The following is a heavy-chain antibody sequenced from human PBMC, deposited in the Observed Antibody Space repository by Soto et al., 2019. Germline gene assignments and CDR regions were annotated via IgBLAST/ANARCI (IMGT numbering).Heavy chain of an antibody. D-gene: IGHD3-10*01. V-gene: IGHV3-30-3*01. CDR3: ARDYGSFTYYFYGMDV. CDR1: GFTFSSYT. CDR2: ISYDGNKK. Sequence: GGSLRLSCAASGFTFSSYTMHWVRQAPGKGLECVAIISYDGNKKYYADSVKGRFTISRDNSKNTLFLQMNSLRTEDTAVYYCARDYGSFTYYFYGMDVWGQGTVVTVSS. J-gene: IGHJ6*02.